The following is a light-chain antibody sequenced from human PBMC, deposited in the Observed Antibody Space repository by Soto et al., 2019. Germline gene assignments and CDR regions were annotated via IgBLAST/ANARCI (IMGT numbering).Light chain of an antibody. V-gene: IGKV3-15*01. CDR1: QSVDSN. Sequence: EILMTPSPATLSVSPGERATLSCRASQSVDSNLAWYQQKPGQAPRLLIYGASTRATGIPARFSGSGSGTEFTLTISGLQSEDFAVYYCQQYNSWPITFGQGTRLEIK. CDR2: GAS. CDR3: QQYNSWPIT. J-gene: IGKJ5*01.